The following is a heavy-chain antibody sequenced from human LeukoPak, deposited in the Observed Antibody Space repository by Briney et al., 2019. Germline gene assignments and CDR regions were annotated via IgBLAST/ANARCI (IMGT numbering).Heavy chain of an antibody. CDR3: ARDLDHSGNYHTFDY. V-gene: IGHV1-2*05. Sequence: ASVKVSCKASGYTFTGYYMHWVRQAPGQGLEWMGRINPNSGGTNYAQTFQGRVTMTRDTSITTAYLEVSSLRSEDTGVYYCARDLDHSGNYHTFDYWGQGTLVTVSS. CDR1: GYTFTGYY. J-gene: IGHJ4*02. CDR2: INPNSGGT. D-gene: IGHD1-26*01.